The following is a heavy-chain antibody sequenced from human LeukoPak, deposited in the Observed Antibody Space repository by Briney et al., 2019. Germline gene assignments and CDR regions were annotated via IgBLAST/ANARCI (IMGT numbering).Heavy chain of an antibody. D-gene: IGHD6-19*01. CDR2: ISSRDGST. CDR3: AKGSRDSSGWYRDY. V-gene: IGHV3-23*01. J-gene: IGHJ4*02. Sequence: GGSLRLSCAASGFTFSSYAMNWVRQAPGKGLEWVSGISSRDGSTYYADSVKGRFTISRDNSKNTLYLQMNSLRAEDTAVYYCAKGSRDSSGWYRDYWGQGTLVTVSS. CDR1: GFTFSSYA.